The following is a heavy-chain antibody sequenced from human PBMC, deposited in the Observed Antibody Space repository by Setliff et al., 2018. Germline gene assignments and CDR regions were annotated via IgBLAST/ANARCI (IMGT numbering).Heavy chain of an antibody. V-gene: IGHV3-30*02. CDR2: IRYGGSKK. CDR3: RLWFEETLRDY. CDR1: GFAFSTYG. J-gene: IGHJ4*02. Sequence: GGSLRLSCAASGFAFSTYGIHWVRHTPGKGLEWVAYIRYGGSKKDYADYVRGRFTISRDDSKNTVSLQMNSLRGEDTALYYCRLWFEETLRDYWGKGTLVTSPQ. D-gene: IGHD3-10*01.